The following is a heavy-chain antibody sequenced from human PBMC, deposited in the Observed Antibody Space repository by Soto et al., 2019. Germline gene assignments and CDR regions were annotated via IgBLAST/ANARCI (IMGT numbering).Heavy chain of an antibody. CDR3: ARGLNYYGSGSYYVGWFYP. D-gene: IGHD3-10*01. V-gene: IGHV4-34*01. CDR2: INHSGST. Sequence: SETLSLTCAVYGGSFSGYYWCWIRQPPGKGLEWIGEINHSGSTNYNPSLKSRVTISVDTSKNQFTLKLSSVTAADTAVYYCARGLNYYGSGSYYVGWFYPWRQGTPVPV. CDR1: GGSFSGYY. J-gene: IGHJ5*02.